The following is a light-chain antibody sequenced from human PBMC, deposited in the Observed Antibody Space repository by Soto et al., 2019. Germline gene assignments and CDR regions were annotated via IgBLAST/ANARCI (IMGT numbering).Light chain of an antibody. J-gene: IGKJ1*01. CDR1: QSVRSNY. V-gene: IGKV3-20*01. CDR3: QQYSSSPLT. CDR2: DAS. Sequence: EIVLTQSPGTLSLSPGERATLSCRASQSVRSNYLAWYQQQRGQPPRLLIYDASRRASGIPDRFSGSGSGTDFTLTINRLESEDFAVYYCQQYSSSPLTFGQGTKVEIK.